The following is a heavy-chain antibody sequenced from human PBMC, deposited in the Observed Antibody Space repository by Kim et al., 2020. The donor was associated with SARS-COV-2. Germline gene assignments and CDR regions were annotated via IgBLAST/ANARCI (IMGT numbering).Heavy chain of an antibody. CDR2: ISSSSSYI. V-gene: IGHV3-21*01. J-gene: IGHJ4*02. Sequence: GGSLRLSCAASGFTFSSYSMNWVRQAPGKGLEWVSSISSSSSYIYYADSVKGRFTISRDNAKNSLYLQMNSLRAEDTAVYYCARYWNGWAHDYWGQGTLVTVFS. CDR3: ARYWNGWAHDY. CDR1: GFTFSSYS. D-gene: IGHD1-1*01.